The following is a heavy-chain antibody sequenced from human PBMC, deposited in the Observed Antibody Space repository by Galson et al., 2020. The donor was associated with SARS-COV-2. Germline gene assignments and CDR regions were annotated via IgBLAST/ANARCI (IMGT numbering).Heavy chain of an antibody. CDR3: ARVAVYYSGSWLVGV. V-gene: IGHV4-61*02. Sequence: SETLSLTCTVFGDSISSDSYYWSWIRQPAGKGLEWIGRIYTSGPTNYNPSLKSRVTISVDTSRNLFSLRMGSVTAADTAVYFCARVAVYYSGSWLVGVWGQGTTVTVSS. D-gene: IGHD3-10*01. CDR1: GDSISSDSYY. CDR2: IYTSGPT. J-gene: IGHJ6*02.